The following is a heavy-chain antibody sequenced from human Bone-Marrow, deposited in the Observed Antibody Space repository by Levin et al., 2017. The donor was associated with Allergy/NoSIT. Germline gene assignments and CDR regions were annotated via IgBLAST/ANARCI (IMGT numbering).Heavy chain of an antibody. CDR2: IYWDDEK. V-gene: IGHV2-5*02. CDR1: GVSLSTPGVS. Sequence: SGPTLVKPTQNLTLTCSVSGVSLSTPGVSVGWIRQPPGQALEWLALIYWDDEKRFSPSLKTRRTIIKDTSKNHVVLTLTDVESVDTGTYFCAHRSIAVAGGGRYFDFWGQGTLVTVSS. J-gene: IGHJ4*02. D-gene: IGHD6-19*01. CDR3: AHRSIAVAGGGRYFDF.